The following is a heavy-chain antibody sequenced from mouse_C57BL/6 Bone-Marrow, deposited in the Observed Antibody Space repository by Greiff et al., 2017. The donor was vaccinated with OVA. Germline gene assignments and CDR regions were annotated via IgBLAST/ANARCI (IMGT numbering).Heavy chain of an antibody. CDR2: IDPENGDT. CDR3: THYYPFAY. J-gene: IGHJ3*01. Sequence: VQLKQSGAELVRPGASVKLSCTASGFNIKDDYMHWVKQRPEQGLEWIGWIDPENGDTEYASKFQGKATITADTSSNTAYLQLSSLTSEDTAVYYCTHYYPFAYWGQGTLVTVSA. V-gene: IGHV14-4*01. CDR1: GFNIKDDY. D-gene: IGHD2-1*01.